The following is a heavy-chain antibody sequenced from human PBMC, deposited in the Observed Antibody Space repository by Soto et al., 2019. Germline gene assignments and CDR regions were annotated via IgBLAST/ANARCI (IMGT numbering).Heavy chain of an antibody. D-gene: IGHD3-22*01. CDR3: ARTYDSNGYANEFDS. CDR2: IYDNGIT. J-gene: IGHJ4*02. V-gene: IGHV4-59*12. Sequence: QVVLQESGPGLVKPSETLSLTCSVSGRSITSYYWSWVRQPPGKGLKWIGYIYDNGITSQNPSLKSRVTMSADPSQNQFSLKLTSVTGADTAVYFCARTYDSNGYANEFDSWGQGILVTVTS. CDR1: GRSITSYY.